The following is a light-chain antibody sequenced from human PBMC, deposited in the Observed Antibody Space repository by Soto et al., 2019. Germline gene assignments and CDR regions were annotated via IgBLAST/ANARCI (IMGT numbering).Light chain of an antibody. V-gene: IGLV1-40*01. J-gene: IGLJ1*01. CDR1: SSNIGGGYD. CDR2: GKN. Sequence: QSVLTQPPSVSEAPGQRVTISCTGSSSNIGGGYDVHWFQQLPGTAPKLLFYGKNNRPSGVPDRFSGSTSGTSASLAITGLQTEDAAIYYCQSYDASLSGYVFGTGTKLTV. CDR3: QSYDASLSGYV.